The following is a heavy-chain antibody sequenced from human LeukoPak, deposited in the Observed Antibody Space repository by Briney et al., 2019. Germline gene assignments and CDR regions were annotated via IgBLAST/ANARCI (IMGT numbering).Heavy chain of an antibody. J-gene: IGHJ3*02. CDR2: IYYSGST. Sequence: SETLSLTCTVSGGSISSSSYYWDWIRQPPGKGLEWIGSIYYSGSTYYNPSLKSRVTISADTSKNQFSLKLNSVTAADTAVYYCAKHSRSGYSAYENAFDIWGQGTMVTVSS. D-gene: IGHD5-12*01. CDR1: GGSISSSSYY. CDR3: AKHSRSGYSAYENAFDI. V-gene: IGHV4-39*01.